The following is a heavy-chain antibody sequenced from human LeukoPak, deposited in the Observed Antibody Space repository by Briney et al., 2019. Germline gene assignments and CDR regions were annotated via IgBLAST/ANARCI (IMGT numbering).Heavy chain of an antibody. J-gene: IGHJ4*02. CDR2: IKQGGNEK. D-gene: IGHD4-17*01. Sequence: PGGSLRLSCAASGFIFRNHWMSWVRQVPGRGLEWMAHIKQGGNEKHYVDSVEGRFTLSRDDSKNSLYLQMNSLRVDDSAVYYCARGPNYGDRVDYFDYWGQGTLVTVSS. V-gene: IGHV3-7*01. CDR1: GFIFRNHW. CDR3: ARGPNYGDRVDYFDY.